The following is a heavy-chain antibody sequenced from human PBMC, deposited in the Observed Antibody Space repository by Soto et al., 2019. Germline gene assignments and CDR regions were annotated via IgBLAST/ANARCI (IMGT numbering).Heavy chain of an antibody. CDR2: MNPNSDNT. CDR1: GYTFTSYD. J-gene: IGHJ4*02. V-gene: IGHV1-8*02. Sequence: ASVKVSCKASGYTFTSYDINWVRQATGQGLEWMGWMNPNSDNTGYAQKFQGRVTMTRNTSISTAHMELSSLRPEDTAVYYCARGRGGPAYYFDYWGQGALVTSPQ. D-gene: IGHD3-10*01. CDR3: ARGRGGPAYYFDY.